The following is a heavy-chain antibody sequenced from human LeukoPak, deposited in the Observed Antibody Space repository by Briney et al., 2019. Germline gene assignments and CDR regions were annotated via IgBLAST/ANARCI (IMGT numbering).Heavy chain of an antibody. CDR1: GFTLSSYA. V-gene: IGHV3-23*01. CDR2: ISGSGGST. J-gene: IGHJ4*02. Sequence: TGGSLRLSCAASGFTLSSYAMSWVRQAPGKGLEWVPAISGSGGSTYYADSVKGRVTISRDNSKNTLYLQMNSLRAEDTAVYYCASSRIAAARQGFDYWGQGTLVTVSS. CDR3: ASSRIAAARQGFDY. D-gene: IGHD6-13*01.